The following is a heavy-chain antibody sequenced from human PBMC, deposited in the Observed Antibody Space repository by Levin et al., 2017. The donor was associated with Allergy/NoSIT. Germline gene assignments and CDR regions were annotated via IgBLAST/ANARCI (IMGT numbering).Heavy chain of an antibody. J-gene: IGHJ4*02. CDR3: ASADYGGQASNY. D-gene: IGHD4-23*01. V-gene: IGHV4-59*08. CDR2: IYYSGST. CDR1: GGSISSYY. Sequence: SETLSLTCTVSGGSISSYYWSWIRQPPGKGLEWIGYIYYSGSTNYNPSLKSRVTISVDTSKNQFSLKLSSVTAADTAVYYCASADYGGQASNYWGQGTLVTVSS.